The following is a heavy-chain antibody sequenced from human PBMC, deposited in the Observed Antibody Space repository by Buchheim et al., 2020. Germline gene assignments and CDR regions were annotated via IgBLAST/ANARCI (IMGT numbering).Heavy chain of an antibody. CDR1: GFTFSDYG. V-gene: IGHV3-30*03. Sequence: QVQLVESGGGVVQPGRSLRLSCVASGFTFSDYGIHWVRQAPGKGLEWVAVISYDGSNKNYADPVKGRFTISRDNSKNMLPLQMNSLRAEDTAVYYCARTQRYYDSSGSLSYWGQGTL. CDR3: ARTQRYYDSSGSLSY. CDR2: ISYDGSNK. D-gene: IGHD3-22*01. J-gene: IGHJ4*02.